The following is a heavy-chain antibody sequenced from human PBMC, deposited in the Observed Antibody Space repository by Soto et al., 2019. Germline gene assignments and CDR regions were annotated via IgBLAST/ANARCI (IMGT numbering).Heavy chain of an antibody. J-gene: IGHJ6*02. CDR2: ISHSGTT. CDR1: GFPISRTYS. D-gene: IGHD4-17*01. CDR3: ARVTMVIRDSDHFGVDV. V-gene: IGHV4-38-2*02. Sequence: SETLSLTCLVSGFPISRTYSWGWIRQPPGKGLEWIGSISHSGTTSYSPSLTSRVSISVDTSKNQVSLKLTSVTAADTAVYFCARVTMVIRDSDHFGVDVWGHGTTVTVSS.